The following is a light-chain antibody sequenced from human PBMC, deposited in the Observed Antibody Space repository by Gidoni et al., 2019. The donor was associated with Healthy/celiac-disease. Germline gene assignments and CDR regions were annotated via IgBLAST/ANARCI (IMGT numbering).Light chain of an antibody. V-gene: IGKV3-15*01. CDR2: GAS. J-gene: IGKJ2*01. Sequence: VLTPSPATLSVSPGERATLTCRASQSVSSNLAWYQQKPGQAPRLLIYGASTRATGIPARFSGSGSGTEFTLTISSLQSEDFAVYYCQQNNSWPHTFGQGTKLEIK. CDR3: QQNNSWPHT. CDR1: QSVSSN.